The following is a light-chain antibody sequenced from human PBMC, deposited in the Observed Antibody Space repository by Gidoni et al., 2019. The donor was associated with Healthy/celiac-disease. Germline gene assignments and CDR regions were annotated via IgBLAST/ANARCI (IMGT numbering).Light chain of an antibody. J-gene: IGKJ2*01. CDR2: TLS. Sequence: EIVWSHTLHPLPVTPGEPASISCRSSQSLLDTDEGNTYLDWYLQKPGQSPQLLFYTLSSRPAGVPDRCSGSGSGADFTLKISRVEAEDVGVYYCMQRIEFPGTFGQGTKLEIK. CDR3: MQRIEFPGT. CDR1: QSLLDTDEGNTY. V-gene: IGKV2-40*01.